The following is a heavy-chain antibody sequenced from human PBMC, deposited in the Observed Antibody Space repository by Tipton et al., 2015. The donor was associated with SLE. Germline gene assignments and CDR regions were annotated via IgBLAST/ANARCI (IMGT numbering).Heavy chain of an antibody. CDR1: GFPFSSHA. V-gene: IGHV3-23*01. D-gene: IGHD1-26*01. J-gene: IGHJ4*02. CDR3: TKARGGNSFRLDD. Sequence: SLRLSCAASGFPFSSHAMSWVRQAPGKGLDWISGISAGGGITYYADSVKGRFTISRDNSKNTVYLQMNSLRAEDTAVYYCTKARGGNSFRLDDWGQGTLVTVSS. CDR2: ISAGGGIT.